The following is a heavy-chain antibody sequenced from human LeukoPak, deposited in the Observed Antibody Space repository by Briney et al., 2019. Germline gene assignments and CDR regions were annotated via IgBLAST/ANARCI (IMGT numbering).Heavy chain of an antibody. CDR3: AKDRAQYYYDSSGYPAH. D-gene: IGHD3-22*01. CDR2: ISYDGSNK. CDR1: GFTFSHYW. Sequence: GGSLRLSCAASGFTFSHYWMHWVRQAPGKGLEWVAVISYDGSNKYYADSVKGRFTISRDNSKNTLYLQMNSLRAEDTAVYYCAKDRAQYYYDSSGYPAHWGQGTLVTVSS. J-gene: IGHJ4*02. V-gene: IGHV3-30*18.